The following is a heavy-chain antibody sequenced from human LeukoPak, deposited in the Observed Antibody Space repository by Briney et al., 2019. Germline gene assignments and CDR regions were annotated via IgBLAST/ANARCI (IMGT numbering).Heavy chain of an antibody. CDR1: GGSISSHY. V-gene: IGHV4-59*11. CDR2: IYYSGST. Sequence: SETLSLICTVSGGSISSHYWSWIRQPPGKGLGWIGYIYYSGSTNYNPSLKSRVTISVDTSKNQFSLKLSSVTAADTAMYYCARDTWIHRWSHWFDPWGQGTLVTVSS. D-gene: IGHD5-18*01. CDR3: ARDTWIHRWSHWFDP. J-gene: IGHJ5*02.